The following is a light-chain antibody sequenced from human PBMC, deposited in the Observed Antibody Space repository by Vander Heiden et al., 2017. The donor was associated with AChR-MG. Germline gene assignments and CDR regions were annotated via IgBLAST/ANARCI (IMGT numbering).Light chain of an antibody. J-gene: IGKJ2*01. Sequence: ETVMTQSPATLSVSPGERATLSCRASQSVSSNLAWYQQKPGQAPRLLIYGASTRATGIPARFSGSGSGTEFTLTISSLQSEDFAVYYCQQYNNWPGYTFAHGTKLRIK. CDR3: QQYNNWPGYT. V-gene: IGKV3-15*01. CDR1: QSVSSN. CDR2: GAS.